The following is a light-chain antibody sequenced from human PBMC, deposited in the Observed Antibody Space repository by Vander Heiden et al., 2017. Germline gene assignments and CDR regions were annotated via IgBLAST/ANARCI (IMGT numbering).Light chain of an antibody. J-gene: IGKJ2*01. CDR2: LAS. CDR3: QQSYTSPHT. Sequence: DLEMTPSPSSLSASVGDRVTITCPASQSSSNSLNWYQQKPGKAPKLLMYLASSLQSGVPSRFSGSGSGTDITLTISSLRPEDFATYYCQQSYTSPHTFGQGTKLEIK. V-gene: IGKV1-39*01. CDR1: QSSSNS.